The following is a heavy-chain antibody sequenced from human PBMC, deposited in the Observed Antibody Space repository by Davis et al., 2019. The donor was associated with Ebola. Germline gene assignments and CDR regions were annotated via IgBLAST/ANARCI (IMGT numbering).Heavy chain of an antibody. Sequence: VSVKVSCKASGYSFTNHFINWVRQAPGQGLEWMGWINTNTGTPTFAQDFTGRFDFSLDTSVNTAYLQITSLKAEDTAVYYCARAPSSSDWEEEYFQHWGQGTLVTVSS. CDR3: ARAPSSSDWEEEYFQH. D-gene: IGHD6-19*01. V-gene: IGHV7-4-1*02. J-gene: IGHJ1*01. CDR1: GYSFTNHF. CDR2: INTNTGTP.